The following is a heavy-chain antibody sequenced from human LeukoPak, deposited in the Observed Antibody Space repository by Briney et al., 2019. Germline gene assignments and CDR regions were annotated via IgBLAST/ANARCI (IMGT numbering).Heavy chain of an antibody. J-gene: IGHJ1*01. CDR3: ARDGKVAVYAEYFQH. CDR1: GYTFTSYY. V-gene: IGHV1-46*01. D-gene: IGHD6-19*01. CDR2: INPSGGST. Sequence: ASVKVSCKASGYTFTSYYMHWVRQAPGQGLEWMRIINPSGGSTSYAQKFQGRVTMTRDTSTSTVYMELSSLRSEDTAVYYCARDGKVAVYAEYFQHWGQGTLVTVSS.